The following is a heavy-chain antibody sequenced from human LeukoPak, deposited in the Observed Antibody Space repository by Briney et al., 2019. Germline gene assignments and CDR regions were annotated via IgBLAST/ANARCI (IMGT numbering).Heavy chain of an antibody. CDR1: GYTFTSYA. Sequence: VSVKVSCKASGYTFTSYAMHWVRQAPGQRLGWMGWINAGNGNTKYSQKFQGRVTITRDTSASTAYMELSSLRSEDTAVYYCARTGVWGSYRFFDYWGQGTLVTVSS. J-gene: IGHJ4*02. CDR2: INAGNGNT. CDR3: ARTGVWGSYRFFDY. V-gene: IGHV1-3*01. D-gene: IGHD3-16*02.